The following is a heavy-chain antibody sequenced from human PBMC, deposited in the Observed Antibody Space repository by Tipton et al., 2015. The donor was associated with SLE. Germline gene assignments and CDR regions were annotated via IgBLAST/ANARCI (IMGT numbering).Heavy chain of an antibody. D-gene: IGHD6-13*01. J-gene: IGHJ5*02. V-gene: IGHV4-59*11. CDR3: ARGGYSSSWYWFDP. CDR2: IFYSGRT. CDR1: GGSISSHY. Sequence: TLSLTCTVSGGSISSHYWSWIRQPPGKGLEWIGYIFYSGRTNYNPSLKSRVTISVDTSKNQFSLKLSSVTAADTAVYYCARGGYSSSWYWFDPWGQGTLVTVSS.